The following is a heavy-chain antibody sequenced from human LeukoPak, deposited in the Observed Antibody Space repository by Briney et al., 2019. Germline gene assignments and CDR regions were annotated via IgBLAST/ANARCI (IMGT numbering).Heavy chain of an antibody. Sequence: ASVKVSCKASGYTFTSYGISWVRQAPGQGLEWMGWINPNSGDTNYAQKFQGRVTMTRDTSISTAYMELSRLRSDDTAVYYCARVRYRLAETYIDYWGQGTLVTVSS. V-gene: IGHV1-2*02. CDR2: INPNSGDT. CDR1: GYTFTSYG. J-gene: IGHJ4*02. D-gene: IGHD3-16*01. CDR3: ARVRYRLAETYIDY.